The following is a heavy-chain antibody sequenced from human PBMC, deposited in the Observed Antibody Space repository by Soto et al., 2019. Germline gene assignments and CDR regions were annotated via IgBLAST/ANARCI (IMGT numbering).Heavy chain of an antibody. CDR3: ARDRIFGVAAASGYYGMDV. CDR2: IWYDGSNK. D-gene: IGHD3-3*02. CDR1: GFTFSSYG. Sequence: QVQLVESGGGVVQPGRSLRLSCAASGFTFSSYGMHWVRQAPGKGLEWVAVIWYDGSNKYYADSVKGRFTISRDNSKNTLYLQMNSLRAEDTAVYYCARDRIFGVAAASGYYGMDVWGQGTTVTVSS. V-gene: IGHV3-33*01. J-gene: IGHJ6*02.